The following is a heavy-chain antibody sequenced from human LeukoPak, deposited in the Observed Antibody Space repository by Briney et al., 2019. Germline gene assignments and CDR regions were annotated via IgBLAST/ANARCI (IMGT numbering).Heavy chain of an antibody. CDR1: GGTISSYY. Sequence: PSETLSLTCTVSGGTISSYYWSWIRQPPGKGLEWIGYIYYSGSTNYNPSLKSRVTISVDTSKNQFSLKLSSVTAAATAVYYCARGYGSGWSDYWGQGTLVTVSS. J-gene: IGHJ4*02. CDR2: IYYSGST. V-gene: IGHV4-59*01. CDR3: ARGYGSGWSDY. D-gene: IGHD6-19*01.